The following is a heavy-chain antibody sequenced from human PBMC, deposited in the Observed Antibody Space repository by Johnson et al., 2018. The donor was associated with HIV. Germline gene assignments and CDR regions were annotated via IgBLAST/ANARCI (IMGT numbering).Heavy chain of an antibody. Sequence: VQLVESGGGVVQPGRSLRLSCAASGFTFSSYAMHWVRQAPGKGLEWVAVISWDGGSTYYADSVKGRITISRDNSKNSLYLQMNSLRTEDTALYYCAKDASSGWAGAFDIWGQGTMVTVSS. V-gene: IGHV3-43*02. CDR2: ISWDGGST. CDR1: GFTFSSYA. CDR3: AKDASSGWAGAFDI. D-gene: IGHD6-19*01. J-gene: IGHJ3*02.